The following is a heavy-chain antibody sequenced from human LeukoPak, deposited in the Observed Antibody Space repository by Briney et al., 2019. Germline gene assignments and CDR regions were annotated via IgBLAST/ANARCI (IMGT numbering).Heavy chain of an antibody. CDR1: GFTFSSYG. CDR2: ISYDGSNK. CDR3: ANDIRTHIGGPGY. J-gene: IGHJ4*02. V-gene: IGHV3-30*18. D-gene: IGHD1-26*01. Sequence: GGSLRLSCAASGFTFSSYGMHWVRQAPGKGLEGVAVISYDGSNKYYADSVKGRFTISRDNSKNTLYLQMNSLRAEYTAVYYCANDIRTHIGGPGYWGQGTLVTISS.